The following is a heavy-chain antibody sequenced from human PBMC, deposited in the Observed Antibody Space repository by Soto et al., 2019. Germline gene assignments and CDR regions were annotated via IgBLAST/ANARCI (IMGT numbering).Heavy chain of an antibody. Sequence: SETLSLTCTVSGGYISGYYWSWIRQPPGKGLEWIGYMYNTGSTVYNPSFKSRVTISVDTSKNQFTLKLNSVTAADTAVYYCARDLWGYCGTACYPLDVWGQGTTVTVSS. J-gene: IGHJ6*02. V-gene: IGHV4-59*01. CDR1: GGYISGYY. D-gene: IGHD2-21*02. CDR2: MYNTGST. CDR3: ARDLWGYCGTACYPLDV.